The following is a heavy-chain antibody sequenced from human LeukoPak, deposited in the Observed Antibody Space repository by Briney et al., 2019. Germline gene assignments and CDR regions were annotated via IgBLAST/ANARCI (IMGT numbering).Heavy chain of an antibody. V-gene: IGHV3-23*01. D-gene: IGHD3-10*01. CDR3: ARVAFASGVKYYFDS. CDR1: GFTFSRYA. CDR2: LGVSVSGYGGST. Sequence: GGSLRLSCAASGFTFSRYAMSWVRQAPGKGLEWVSALGVSVSGYGGSTYYADSVKGRFTISRDNARNSLYLQMNSLRAEDTAVYYCARVAFASGVKYYFDSWGQGTLVTVSS. J-gene: IGHJ4*02.